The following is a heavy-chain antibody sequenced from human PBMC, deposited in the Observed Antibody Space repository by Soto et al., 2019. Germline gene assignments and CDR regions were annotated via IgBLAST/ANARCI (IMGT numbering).Heavy chain of an antibody. Sequence: ASVKVSCKTSGYTFTEYDLNWVRQAPGQGLEYMGWVSPENRNAGYAPQFRGRVSMTTDASISTAYLELTNLTYEDTAVYYCEVTTGFWGQGTMVTVSS. CDR1: GYTFTEYD. CDR3: EVTTGF. D-gene: IGHD1-1*01. V-gene: IGHV1-8*01. CDR2: VSPENRNA. J-gene: IGHJ4*02.